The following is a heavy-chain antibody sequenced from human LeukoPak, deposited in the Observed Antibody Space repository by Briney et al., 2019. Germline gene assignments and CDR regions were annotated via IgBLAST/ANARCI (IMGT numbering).Heavy chain of an antibody. CDR3: ARAPYSYGLYYYYYMDV. V-gene: IGHV4-4*07. CDR2: IYTSGST. D-gene: IGHD5-18*01. CDR1: GGSISSYY. J-gene: IGHJ6*03. Sequence: SETLSLTCTVSGGSISSYYWSWIRQPAGKGLEWIGRIYTSGSTNYNPSLKSRVTMSVDTSKNQFSLKLSSVTAADTAVYYCARAPYSYGLYYYYYMDVWGKGTTVTVSS.